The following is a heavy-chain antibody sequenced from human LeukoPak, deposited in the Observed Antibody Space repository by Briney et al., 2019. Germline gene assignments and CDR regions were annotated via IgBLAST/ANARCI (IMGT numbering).Heavy chain of an antibody. CDR1: GYSISSGYY. D-gene: IGHD1-26*01. CDR3: VRELVGAPWRVDY. J-gene: IGHJ4*02. Sequence: SETLSLTCTVSGYSISSGYYWGWIRQPPGKGLEWIGSIFHTSIPYQSSSFKNRLHMSVDTSKNQFSLKLTSVTAADTAVYYCVRELVGAPWRVDYWGPGTLVAVS. CDR2: IFHTSIP. V-gene: IGHV4-38-2*02.